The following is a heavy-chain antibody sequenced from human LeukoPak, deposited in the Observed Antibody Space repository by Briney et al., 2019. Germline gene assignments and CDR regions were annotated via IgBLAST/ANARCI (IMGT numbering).Heavy chain of an antibody. CDR1: GGSISSSSYY. CDR3: ARGRITMINDAFDI. Sequence: SETLSLTCTVSGGSISSSSYYWGWIRQPPGKGLEWIGSIYYSGSTYYNPSLKSRVTISVDTSKNQFSLKLSSVTAADTAVYYCARGRITMINDAFDIWGQGTMVTVSS. D-gene: IGHD3-22*01. CDR2: IYYSGST. J-gene: IGHJ3*02. V-gene: IGHV4-39*07.